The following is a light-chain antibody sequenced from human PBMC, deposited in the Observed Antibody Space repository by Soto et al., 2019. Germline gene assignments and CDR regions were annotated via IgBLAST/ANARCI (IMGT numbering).Light chain of an antibody. CDR1: SNDVGSYNR. CDR3: SSYTSSSTYV. Sequence: QSVLTQPPSVSGSPGQSVTISCNGTSNDVGSYNRVSWYQQPPGTAPKLMIYEVNNRPSGVPDRFSGSKSGNTASLTITGLQAEDEADYYCSSYTSSSTYVFGNGTKLTVL. V-gene: IGLV2-18*02. CDR2: EVN. J-gene: IGLJ1*01.